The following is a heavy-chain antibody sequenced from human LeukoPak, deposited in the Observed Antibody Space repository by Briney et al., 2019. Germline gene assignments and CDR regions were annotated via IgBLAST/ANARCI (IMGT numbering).Heavy chain of an antibody. CDR2: INPNSGGT. V-gene: IGHV1-2*02. Sequence: GASVKVSCKASGYTFTGYYMHWVRQAPGQGLEWMGWINPNSGGTNYAQKFQGRVTMTRDTSISTAYMELSRLRSDDTAVYYCARIDILTGYYSDYWGQGTLVTVSP. D-gene: IGHD3-9*01. CDR3: ARIDILTGYYSDY. CDR1: GYTFTGYY. J-gene: IGHJ4*02.